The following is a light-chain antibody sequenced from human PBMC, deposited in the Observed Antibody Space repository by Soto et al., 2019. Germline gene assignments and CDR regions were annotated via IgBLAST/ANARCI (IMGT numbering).Light chain of an antibody. J-gene: IGKJ1*01. CDR1: QSIGSR. CDR3: QQAYSRVT. CDR2: AAS. V-gene: IGKV1-39*01. Sequence: DIQMTQSPSSLPASVGDSVIITCRASQSIGSRLSWYQQKPGKAPNLLIYAASRLRSGVPSRFSGSKSGTDFTLTISDLQPEDFANYYCQQAYSRVTFGQGTRVEIK.